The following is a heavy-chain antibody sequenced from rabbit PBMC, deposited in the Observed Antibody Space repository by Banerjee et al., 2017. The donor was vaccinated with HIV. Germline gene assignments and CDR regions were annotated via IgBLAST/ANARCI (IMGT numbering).Heavy chain of an antibody. V-gene: IGHV1S40*01. CDR3: ARSTSGYDIGDL. D-gene: IGHD1-1*01. CDR1: GFSFNNKYV. Sequence: QSLEESGGDLVKPEGSLTLTCTASGFSFNNKYVMCWVRQAPGKGLEWIACINTSSGNTVYASWAKGRFTISKASWTTVTLQMTSLTAADTATYFCARSTSGYDIGDLWGQGTLVTVS. CDR2: INTSSGNT. J-gene: IGHJ3*01.